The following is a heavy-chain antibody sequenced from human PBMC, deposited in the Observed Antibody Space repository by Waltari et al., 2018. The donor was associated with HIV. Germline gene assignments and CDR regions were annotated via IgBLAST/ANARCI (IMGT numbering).Heavy chain of an antibody. V-gene: IGHV3-30*04. J-gene: IGHJ6*02. D-gene: IGHD5-12*01. Sequence: QVQLVESGGGVVQPGRSLRLSCAASGFTFSSYAMHWVRQAPGKGLEWVAVISYDGSNKYYADSVKGRFTISRDNSKNTLYLQMNSLRAEDTAVYYCAGSVTTINYYYYGMDVWGQGTTVTVSS. CDR3: AGSVTTINYYYYGMDV. CDR1: GFTFSSYA. CDR2: ISYDGSNK.